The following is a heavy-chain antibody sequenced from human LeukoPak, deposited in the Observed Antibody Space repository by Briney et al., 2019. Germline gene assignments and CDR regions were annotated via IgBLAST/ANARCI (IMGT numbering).Heavy chain of an antibody. Sequence: GGSLRLSCAASGFTFSSYGMHWVRQAPGKGLEWLAAIWYDGSNKYYADSVKGRFTISRDDSKNTLYLQMNSLRAEDTAVYHCATVTSGLTYFDYWGQGTLVTVSS. CDR1: GFTFSSYG. CDR2: IWYDGSNK. J-gene: IGHJ4*02. D-gene: IGHD3-10*01. V-gene: IGHV3-33*01. CDR3: ATVTSGLTYFDY.